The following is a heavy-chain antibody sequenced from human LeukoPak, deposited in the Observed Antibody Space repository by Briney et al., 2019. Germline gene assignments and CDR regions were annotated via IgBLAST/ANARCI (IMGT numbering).Heavy chain of an antibody. D-gene: IGHD3-22*01. Sequence: PGGSLRLSCAASGFTFSTYAMSWVRQAPGKGLEWVSTISGRGGSTYYADSVKGRFTISRDNSKNTLYLQMNSLRAEDTAVYYCAKATFTYYYDSTPSLSFDHWGQGTLVTVSS. CDR1: GFTFSTYA. J-gene: IGHJ4*02. CDR3: AKATFTYYYDSTPSLSFDH. CDR2: ISGRGGST. V-gene: IGHV3-23*01.